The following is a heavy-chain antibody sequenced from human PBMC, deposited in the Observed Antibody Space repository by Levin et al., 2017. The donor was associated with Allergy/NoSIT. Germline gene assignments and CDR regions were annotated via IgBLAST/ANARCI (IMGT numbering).Heavy chain of an antibody. D-gene: IGHD3-10*01. J-gene: IGHJ3*02. CDR2: IYPSDSDT. Sequence: KVSCKPSGYTFTSYWIAWVRQLPGKGLEWLGIIYPSDSDTRYSPSFQGQVTISVDKSINTAYLQWSGLKASDTAIYYCARQGSLALRRDALHIWGQGTAVAVSS. V-gene: IGHV5-51*01. CDR3: ARQGSLALRRDALHI. CDR1: GYTFTSYW.